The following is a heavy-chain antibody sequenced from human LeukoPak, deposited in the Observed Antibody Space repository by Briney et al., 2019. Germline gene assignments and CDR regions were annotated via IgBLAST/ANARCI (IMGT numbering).Heavy chain of an antibody. CDR3: ARGAGSSGSYKGLYSDY. CDR2: IYYSGST. D-gene: IGHD1-26*01. CDR1: GGSISSYY. J-gene: IGHJ4*02. V-gene: IGHV4-59*01. Sequence: LSETLSLTCTVSGGSISSYYWSWIRQPPGQGLGWSGDIYYSGSTNYHPSLKSRVTISIDTSKNQFSLRLSSVTAADTAVYYCARGAGSSGSYKGLYSDYWGQGTLVTVSS.